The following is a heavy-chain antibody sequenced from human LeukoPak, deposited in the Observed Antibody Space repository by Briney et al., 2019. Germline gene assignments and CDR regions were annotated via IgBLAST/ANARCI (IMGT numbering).Heavy chain of an antibody. D-gene: IGHD1-14*01. CDR3: AKGRGTTGFFDY. V-gene: IGHV3-23*01. Sequence: SGGSLRLSCAASGFTFSSYAMSWVRQAPGKGLEWVSAISGSGGSTYYADSVKGRFTISRDNSKNTLYLQMNSLRAEDTALYYFAKGRGTTGFFDYWGQGTLVTVSS. J-gene: IGHJ4*02. CDR1: GFTFSSYA. CDR2: ISGSGGST.